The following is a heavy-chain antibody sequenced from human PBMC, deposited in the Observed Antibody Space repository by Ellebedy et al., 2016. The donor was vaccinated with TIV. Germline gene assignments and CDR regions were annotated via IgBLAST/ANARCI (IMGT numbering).Heavy chain of an antibody. D-gene: IGHD1-26*01. J-gene: IGHJ4*02. CDR1: GYTFTSYY. CDR3: AREEASGSFDY. Sequence: ASVKVSCKASGYTFTSYYMHWVRQAPGQGLEWMGWISAYNGNTNYAQKLQGRVTMTTDTSTSTAYMELRSLRSDGTAVYYCAREEASGSFDYWGQGTLVTVSS. CDR2: ISAYNGNT. V-gene: IGHV1-18*04.